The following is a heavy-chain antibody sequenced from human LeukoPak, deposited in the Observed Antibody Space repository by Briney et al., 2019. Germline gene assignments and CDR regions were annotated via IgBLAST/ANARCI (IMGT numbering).Heavy chain of an antibody. J-gene: IGHJ4*02. CDR3: ALMRRGFDY. CDR2: ISKSGDNT. Sequence: PGGSLRLSCAASGFTFSDYDMGWVRQAPGKGLEWVSTISKSGDNTYYADSVKGRFTISRDNSKNSLYLQMNSLRAEDTALYYCALMRRGFDYWGQGTLVTVSS. D-gene: IGHD2-8*01. V-gene: IGHV3-23*01. CDR1: GFTFSDYD.